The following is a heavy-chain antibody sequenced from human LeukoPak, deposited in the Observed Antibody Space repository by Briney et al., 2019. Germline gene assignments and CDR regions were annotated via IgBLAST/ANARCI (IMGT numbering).Heavy chain of an antibody. CDR3: ARAVTTRTKINWFDP. CDR2: INPNSGGT. D-gene: IGHD4-4*01. Sequence: ASVKVSCKASGYTFTGYYMHWVRQAPGQGLEWMGWINPNSGGTNYAQKFQGRVTMTRDTSISTVYMELGSLRSEDTAVYYCARAVTTRTKINWFDPWGQGTLVTVSS. V-gene: IGHV1-2*02. J-gene: IGHJ5*02. CDR1: GYTFTGYY.